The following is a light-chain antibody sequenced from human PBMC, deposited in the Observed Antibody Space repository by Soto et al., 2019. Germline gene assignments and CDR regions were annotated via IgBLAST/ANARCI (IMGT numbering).Light chain of an antibody. V-gene: IGKV3-15*01. CDR1: QSVSRN. J-gene: IGKJ2*01. Sequence: EVVLTQSPATLSVSPGDRATLSCRASQSVSRNLAWYQQKPGQAPRLLIYGASTRATGVPARFSGSGSATEFSLSISSLQSEDVAASYCQQYDDWHPDTFGQGTKL. CDR3: QQYDDWHPDT. CDR2: GAS.